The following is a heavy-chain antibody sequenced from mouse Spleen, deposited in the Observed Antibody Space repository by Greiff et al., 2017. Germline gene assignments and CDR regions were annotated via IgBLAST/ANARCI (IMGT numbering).Heavy chain of an antibody. D-gene: IGHD1-1*01. CDR3: ARRRGHYYGSSPRYFDV. V-gene: IGHV1-69*01. CDR1: GYTFTSYW. Sequence: VKLQQPGAELVMPGASVKLSCKASGYTFTSYWMHWVQPRPGQGLEWIGEIDPSDSYTNYNQKFKGKATLTVDKSSSTAYMQLSSLTSEDSAVYYCARRRGHYYGSSPRYFDVWGAGTTVTVSS. J-gene: IGHJ1*01. CDR2: IDPSDSYT.